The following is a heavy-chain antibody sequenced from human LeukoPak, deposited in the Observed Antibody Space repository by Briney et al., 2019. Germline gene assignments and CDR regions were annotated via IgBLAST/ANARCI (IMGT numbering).Heavy chain of an antibody. Sequence: GGSLRLSCAASGFTVSNYYMSWVRQAPGKGLEWVSVIYSGGPTYYADSVKGRFTISRDNSKNTLFLQMDSLRAEDTAVYYCVRGTWFDPWGQGTLVTVPS. CDR3: VRGTWFDP. V-gene: IGHV3-53*01. CDR2: IYSGGPT. J-gene: IGHJ5*02. CDR1: GFTVSNYY. D-gene: IGHD1-1*01.